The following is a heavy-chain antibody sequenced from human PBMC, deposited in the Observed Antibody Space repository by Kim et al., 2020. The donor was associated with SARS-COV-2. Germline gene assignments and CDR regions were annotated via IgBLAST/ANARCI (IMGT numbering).Heavy chain of an antibody. D-gene: IGHD3-10*01. CDR3: ARGFIPHMVRGVSGYYFDY. CDR1: GFTFSSYS. Sequence: GGSLRLSCAASGFTFSSYSMNWVRQAPGKGLEWVSSISSSSSYIYYADSVKGRFTISRDNAKNSLYLQMNSLRAEDTAVYYCARGFIPHMVRGVSGYYFDYWGQGTLVTVSS. CDR2: ISSSSSYI. J-gene: IGHJ4*02. V-gene: IGHV3-21*01.